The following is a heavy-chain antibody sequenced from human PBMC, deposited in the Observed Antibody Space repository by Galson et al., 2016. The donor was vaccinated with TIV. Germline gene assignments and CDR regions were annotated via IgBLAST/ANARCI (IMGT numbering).Heavy chain of an antibody. J-gene: IGHJ6*03. CDR1: GYTFTDYY. CDR2: VDPEDGET. Sequence: VKVSCKVSGYTFTDYYMHWVQQAPGKGLEWMGLVDPEDGETIYAEKFQGRVTITADTSTDTAYMELSSLRSEDTAVYYCATGVGAAKYSYYYYMDVWGKGTTVTVSS. D-gene: IGHD1-26*01. CDR3: ATGVGAAKYSYYYYMDV. V-gene: IGHV1-69-2*01.